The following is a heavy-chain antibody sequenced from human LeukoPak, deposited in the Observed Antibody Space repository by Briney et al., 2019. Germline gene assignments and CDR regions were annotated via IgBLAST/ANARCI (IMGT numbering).Heavy chain of an antibody. Sequence: GASVNVSCKASGYTFTSYDINWVRQATGQGLEWMGWMNPNSGNTGYAQKFQGRVTMTRNTSISTAYMELSSLRSEDTAVYYCASTNLSAAFWSGYYRGSWSWFDPWGQGTLVTVSS. V-gene: IGHV1-8*01. J-gene: IGHJ5*02. CDR2: MNPNSGNT. D-gene: IGHD3-3*01. CDR1: GYTFTSYD. CDR3: ASTNLSAAFWSGYYRGSWSWFDP.